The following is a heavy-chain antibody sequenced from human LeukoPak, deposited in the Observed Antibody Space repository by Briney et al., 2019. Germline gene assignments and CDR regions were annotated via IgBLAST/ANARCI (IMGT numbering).Heavy chain of an antibody. CDR1: GFTFSSYG. Sequence: PGGSLRLSCAASGFTFSSYGMHWVRQAPGKGLEWVAVISYDGSNKYYADSVKGRFTISRDNSKNTLYLQMNSLRAEDTAVYYCGTMIVSPDWGQGTLVTVSS. V-gene: IGHV3-30*03. CDR3: GTMIVSPD. D-gene: IGHD3-22*01. CDR2: ISYDGSNK. J-gene: IGHJ4*02.